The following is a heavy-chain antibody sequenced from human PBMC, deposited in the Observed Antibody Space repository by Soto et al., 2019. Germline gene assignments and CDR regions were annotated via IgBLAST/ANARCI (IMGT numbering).Heavy chain of an antibody. Sequence: GGSLRLSCAASGFTFDDYTMHWVRQAPGKGLEWVSLISWDGGSTYYADSVKGRFTISRDNSKNSLYLQMNSLRTEDTALYYCAKGRITFGGSYYYGMAVWGQGTTVTVSS. CDR2: ISWDGGST. CDR1: GFTFDDYT. CDR3: AKGRITFGGSYYYGMAV. D-gene: IGHD3-16*01. V-gene: IGHV3-43*01. J-gene: IGHJ6*02.